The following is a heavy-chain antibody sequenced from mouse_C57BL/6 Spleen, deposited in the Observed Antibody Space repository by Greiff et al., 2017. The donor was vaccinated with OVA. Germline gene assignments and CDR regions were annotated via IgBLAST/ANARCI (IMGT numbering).Heavy chain of an antibody. J-gene: IGHJ2*01. CDR1: GYTFTTYP. V-gene: IGHV1-47*01. D-gene: IGHD2-2*01. CDR3: ARWGYEYYVDY. CDR2: FHPYNDDT. Sequence: VQLQQSGAELVKPGASVKLSCKASGYTFTTYPIEWMKQNPGKSLAWIGNFHPYNDDTKYNEKFKSKATFTLEKSSSTVYLELSRLTSDDSAVYYCARWGYEYYVDYGGQGTTLTVSS.